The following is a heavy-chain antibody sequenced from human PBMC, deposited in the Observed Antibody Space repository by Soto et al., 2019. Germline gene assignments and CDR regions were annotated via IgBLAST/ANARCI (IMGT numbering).Heavy chain of an antibody. V-gene: IGHV3-23*01. D-gene: IGHD5-18*01. J-gene: IGHJ4*02. CDR3: ATGGYTFAYE. Sequence: EVQLLESGGDLVQPGGSLRLSCAASGFSFSTSSMAWVRQPPGKGLEWVSAISPSASDTLYAHSVKGPFTISRDNSPNTLFLQMTSLRADDTAVYYCATGGYTFAYEWGQGALVTVSS. CDR2: ISPSASDT. CDR1: GFSFSTSS.